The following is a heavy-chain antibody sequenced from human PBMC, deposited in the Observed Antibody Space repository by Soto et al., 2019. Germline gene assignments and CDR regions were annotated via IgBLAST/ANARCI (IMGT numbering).Heavy chain of an antibody. J-gene: IGHJ3*02. CDR2: IYYSGST. CDR3: ERGYDYIWGSYRSNDAFAI. Sequence: QLQLQESGPGLVKPSENLYLTCTVSGGSISSSSYYWCWIRQPPGKGLEWIGSIYYSGSTYYNPSLKSRVTISVDTSKNQFSLKLSSVTAADTAVYYCERGYDYIWGSYRSNDAFAIWGQGTMVTVSS. V-gene: IGHV4-39*01. CDR1: GGSISSSSYY. D-gene: IGHD3-16*02.